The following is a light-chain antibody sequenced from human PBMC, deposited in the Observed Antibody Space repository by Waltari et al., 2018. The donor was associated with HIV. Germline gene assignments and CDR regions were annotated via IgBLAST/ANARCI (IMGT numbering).Light chain of an antibody. CDR3: ATWDRSLSRVI. Sequence: QSELTQPPSVSAAPRQKVTISCSGTSSNIGNNFVSWYQQLPGTAPKLLIYDNNKRPSGIPDRFSGSKSGTSATLGITGLQTGDEADYFCATWDRSLSRVIFGGGTRLTVL. CDR2: DNN. J-gene: IGLJ2*01. V-gene: IGLV1-51*01. CDR1: SSNIGNNF.